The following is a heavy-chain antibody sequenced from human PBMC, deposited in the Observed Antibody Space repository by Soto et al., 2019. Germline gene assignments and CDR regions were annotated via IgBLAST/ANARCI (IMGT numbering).Heavy chain of an antibody. D-gene: IGHD6-13*01. CDR3: ARGIAAAGTGWFDP. CDR1: GGSISSGDYY. Sequence: TSETLSLTCTVSGGSISSGDYYWSWIRQPPGKGLEWIGYIYYSGSTYYNPSLKSRVTISVDTSKNQFSLKLSSVTAADTAVHYCARGIAAAGTGWFDPWGQGTLVTVSS. J-gene: IGHJ5*02. V-gene: IGHV4-30-4*01. CDR2: IYYSGST.